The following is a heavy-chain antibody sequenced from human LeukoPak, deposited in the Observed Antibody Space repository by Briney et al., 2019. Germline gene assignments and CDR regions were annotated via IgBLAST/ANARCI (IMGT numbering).Heavy chain of an antibody. CDR1: GGSISSYY. CDR2: IYYSGIT. CDR3: ARAGRWEGRPHAFDI. V-gene: IGHV4-59*01. J-gene: IGHJ3*02. D-gene: IGHD1-26*01. Sequence: PSETLSLTRTVSGGSISSYYWNWIRQPPGKGLEWIGYIYYSGITNYNPSLKSRVTISVDSSKSQFSLKLSSVTAADTAVYYCARAGRWEGRPHAFDIWGQGTMVTVSS.